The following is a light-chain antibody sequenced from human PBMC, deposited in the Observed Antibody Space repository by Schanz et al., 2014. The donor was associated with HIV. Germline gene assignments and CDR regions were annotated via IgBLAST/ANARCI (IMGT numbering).Light chain of an antibody. CDR2: DVT. CDR1: SSDVGGSDS. J-gene: IGLJ3*02. Sequence: QSALTQPASVSGSPGQSITISCTGTSSDVGGSDSVSWFQQNPGKAPRLLIYDVTNRPSGVSHRFSGSKSGNTASLTISGLQAEDEADYYCSSYTSTSTRVFGGGTKPTAL. CDR3: SSYTSTSTRV. V-gene: IGLV2-14*03.